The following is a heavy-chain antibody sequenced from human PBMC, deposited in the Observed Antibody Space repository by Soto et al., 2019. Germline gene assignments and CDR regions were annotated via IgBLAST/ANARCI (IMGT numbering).Heavy chain of an antibody. V-gene: IGHV4-59*01. D-gene: IGHD3-22*01. CDR3: ARVDDSRFIDY. CDR1: GGSISSYY. Sequence: SLTCTVSGGSISSYYWSWIRQPPGKGLEWIGYIYYSGSTNYNPSLKSRVTISVDTSKNQFSLKLSSVTAADTAVYYCARVDDSRFIDYWGQGTLVTVSS. CDR2: IYYSGST. J-gene: IGHJ4*02.